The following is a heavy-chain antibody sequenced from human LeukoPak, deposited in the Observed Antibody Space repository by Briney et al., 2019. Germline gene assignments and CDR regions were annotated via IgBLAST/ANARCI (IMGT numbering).Heavy chain of an antibody. CDR3: ARDSSYCSGGSCYSVNAFDI. CDR2: ISYDGSNK. J-gene: IGHJ3*02. Sequence: GGSLRLSCAASGFTFSSYGMHWVRQAPGKGLEWVAVISYDGSNKYYADSVKGRFTISRDNSKNTLYLQMNSLRAEDTAVYYCARDSSYCSGGSCYSVNAFDIWGQGTMVTVSS. D-gene: IGHD2-15*01. V-gene: IGHV3-30*03. CDR1: GFTFSSYG.